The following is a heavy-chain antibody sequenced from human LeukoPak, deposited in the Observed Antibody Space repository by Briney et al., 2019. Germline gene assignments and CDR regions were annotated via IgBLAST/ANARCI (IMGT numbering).Heavy chain of an antibody. CDR2: INPNSGDT. J-gene: IGHJ3*02. D-gene: IGHD3-9*01. V-gene: IGHV1-2*02. CDR3: ATTSRYYDILTDTDAFDI. CDR1: GYTFTAYY. Sequence: ASVKVSCKASGYTFTAYYIHWVRQAPGQGLEWMGWINPNSGDTNYAEKFQGRVTMTEDTSTDTAYMEVSSLRSEDTAVYYCATTSRYYDILTDTDAFDIWGQGTMVTVSS.